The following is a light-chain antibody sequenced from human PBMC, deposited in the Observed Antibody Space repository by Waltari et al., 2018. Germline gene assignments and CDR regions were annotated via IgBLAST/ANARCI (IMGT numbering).Light chain of an antibody. Sequence: EIGLTQSPGTLSVSPGERATLSCRASQSVSSSYVAWYQQKPGQAPRLLIYGASSRATGIPDRFSGSWSGTDFTLTISRLEPDDFAVSYCQQYGSSLWTFGQGTKVAIQ. CDR3: QQYGSSLWT. CDR2: GAS. V-gene: IGKV3-20*01. J-gene: IGKJ1*01. CDR1: QSVSSSY.